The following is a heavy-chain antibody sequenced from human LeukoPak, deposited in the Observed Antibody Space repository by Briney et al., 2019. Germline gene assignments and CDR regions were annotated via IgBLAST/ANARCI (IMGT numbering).Heavy chain of an antibody. Sequence: GRSLRLSCAASGFTFSSYGMHWVRQAPGKGLEWVAVIWHDGSNKYYADSVKGRFTISRDNSKNTLYLQMNSLRAEDTAVYYCARDSSSSRYYYYYGMDVWGQGTTVTVSS. CDR3: ARDSSSSRYYYYYGMDV. J-gene: IGHJ6*02. CDR2: IWHDGSNK. D-gene: IGHD6-6*01. V-gene: IGHV3-33*01. CDR1: GFTFSSYG.